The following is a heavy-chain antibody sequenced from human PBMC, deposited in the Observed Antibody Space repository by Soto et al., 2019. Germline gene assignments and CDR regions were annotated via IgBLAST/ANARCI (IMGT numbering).Heavy chain of an antibody. CDR2: IRGKVNSYAT. V-gene: IGHV3-73*02. J-gene: IGHJ4*02. Sequence: EVQLVESGGGLVQPGGSLKLSCAASGFTFSDSAMHWVRQASGKGLEWVGRIRGKVNSYATVYAASLKGRFTISRDDSMKTTYLQMNSLKTEDTAVDYCTRRRDWTAMDPLDYWGQGTLVTVSS. D-gene: IGHD5-18*01. CDR3: TRRRDWTAMDPLDY. CDR1: GFTFSDSA.